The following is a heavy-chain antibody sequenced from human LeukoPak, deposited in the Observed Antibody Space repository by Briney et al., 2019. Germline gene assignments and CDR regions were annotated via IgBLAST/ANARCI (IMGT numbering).Heavy chain of an antibody. CDR3: ARGSNVANY. CDR2: IWYEGTNK. D-gene: IGHD2-21*01. Sequence: GGSLRLSCAGSGFTFSNYGMHWVRQAPGKGLEWVAVIWYEGTNKYYADSVKGRFTISRDNSKNTLYLQMDSLRAEDTAMYYCARGSNVANYWGQGTLVTVSS. V-gene: IGHV3-33*01. CDR1: GFTFSNYG. J-gene: IGHJ4*02.